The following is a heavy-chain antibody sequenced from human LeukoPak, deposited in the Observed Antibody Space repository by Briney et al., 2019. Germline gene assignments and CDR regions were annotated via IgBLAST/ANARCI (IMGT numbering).Heavy chain of an antibody. V-gene: IGHV1-46*01. CDR3: ARGHFLAVAATRRFDY. CDR2: INPSGGST. D-gene: IGHD2-15*01. CDR1: GYTFTSYA. J-gene: IGHJ4*02. Sequence: GASVKVSCKPSGYTFTSYALSWVRQAPGQGLEWMGIINPSGGSTSYAQKFQGRVTMTRDTSTSTVYMELSSLRSEDTAVYYCARGHFLAVAATRRFDYWGQGTLVTVSS.